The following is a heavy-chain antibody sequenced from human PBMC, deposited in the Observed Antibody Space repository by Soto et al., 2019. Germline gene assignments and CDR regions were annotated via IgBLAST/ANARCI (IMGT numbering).Heavy chain of an antibody. D-gene: IGHD3-22*01. CDR1: GGTFSSYA. Sequence: QVQLVQSGAEVKKPGSSVKVSCKASGGTFSSYAISWVRQAPGQGLEWMGGIIPIFGTANYAQKFQGRVTITADESTSTAYMELSSLRSEDTAVHYCASSPNYYDSSGYNFQHWGQGTLVTVSS. V-gene: IGHV1-69*12. CDR3: ASSPNYYDSSGYNFQH. J-gene: IGHJ1*01. CDR2: IIPIFGTA.